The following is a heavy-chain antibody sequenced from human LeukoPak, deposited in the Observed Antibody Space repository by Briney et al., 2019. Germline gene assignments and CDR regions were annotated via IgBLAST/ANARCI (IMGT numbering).Heavy chain of an antibody. CDR1: GGSFSGYY. CDR3: VSSWGDFDY. Sequence: SETLSLTCAVYGGSFSGYYWSWIRQPPGKGLEWIGEINHSGSTNYNPSLKSRVTISVDTSKNQFSLKLSSVTAADTAVYYCVSSWGDFDYWAREPWSPSPQ. V-gene: IGHV4-34*01. J-gene: IGHJ4*02. CDR2: INHSGST. D-gene: IGHD6-6*01.